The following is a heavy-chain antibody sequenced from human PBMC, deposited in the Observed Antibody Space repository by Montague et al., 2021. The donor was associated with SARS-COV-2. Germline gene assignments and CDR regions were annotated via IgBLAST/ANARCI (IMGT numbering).Heavy chain of an antibody. Sequence: SGSTNYNPSXXSRVTISVDTSKNQPSLRLRSVTAADTAVYYCVRVGVSNWYSFFDYWGQGTLVTISS. CDR2: SGST. J-gene: IGHJ4*02. D-gene: IGHD6-13*01. CDR3: VRVGVSNWYSFFDY. V-gene: IGHV4-59*01.